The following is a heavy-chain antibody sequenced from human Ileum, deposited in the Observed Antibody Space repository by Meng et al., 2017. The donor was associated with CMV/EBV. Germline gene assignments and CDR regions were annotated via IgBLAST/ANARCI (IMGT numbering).Heavy chain of an antibody. CDR3: ANGVDV. J-gene: IGHJ6*02. CDR2: ISWNSGSI. Sequence: GGSLRLSCAASGFTFDDYAMHWVRQAPGKGLEWVSGISWNSGSIGYADSVKGRFTISRDNAKNSLYLQMNSLRAEDTALYYCANGVDVWGQGTMVTVSS. V-gene: IGHV3-9*01. CDR1: GFTFDDYA.